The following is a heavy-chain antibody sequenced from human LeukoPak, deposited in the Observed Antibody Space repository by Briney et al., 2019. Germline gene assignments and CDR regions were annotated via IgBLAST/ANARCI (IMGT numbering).Heavy chain of an antibody. CDR3: AKSVVRGDGYYYGMDV. Sequence: GRSLRLSCAASGFTFSNYAMHWVRQAPGKGLEWVALISYDGSDKYYVDSVKGRFTISRDKSKNTLYLQMNSLRAEDTAVYYCAKSVVRGDGYYYGMDVWGQGTTVTVSS. V-gene: IGHV3-30-3*02. CDR1: GFTFSNYA. CDR2: ISYDGSDK. J-gene: IGHJ6*02. D-gene: IGHD2-21*01.